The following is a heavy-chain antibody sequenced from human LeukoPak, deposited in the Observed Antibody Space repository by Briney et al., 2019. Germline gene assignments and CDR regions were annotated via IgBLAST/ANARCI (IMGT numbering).Heavy chain of an antibody. D-gene: IGHD3-3*01. CDR1: GFTFSSYA. CDR2: ISGSGGST. J-gene: IGHJ4*02. CDR3: AKSRTDSTIFGVVIFPFDY. Sequence: GGSLRLSCAASGFTFSSYAMSWVRQAPGKGLGWVSAISGSGGSTYYADSVKGRFTISRDNSKNTLYLQMNSLRAEDTAVYYCAKSRTDSTIFGVVIFPFDYWGQGTLVTVSS. V-gene: IGHV3-23*01.